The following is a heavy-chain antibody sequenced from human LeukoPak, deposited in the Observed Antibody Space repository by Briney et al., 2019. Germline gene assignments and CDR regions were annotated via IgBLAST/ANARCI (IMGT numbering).Heavy chain of an antibody. CDR1: GFTFSSYG. Sequence: GGSLRLSCAASGFTFSSYGMHWVRQAPGKGLEWVAVIWYDGSNKYYADSVKGRFTIPRDNSKNTLYLQMNSLRAEDTAVYYCARGGARGYSYGSFFDYWGQGTLVTVSS. CDR2: IWYDGSNK. D-gene: IGHD5-18*01. V-gene: IGHV3-33*01. CDR3: ARGGARGYSYGSFFDY. J-gene: IGHJ4*02.